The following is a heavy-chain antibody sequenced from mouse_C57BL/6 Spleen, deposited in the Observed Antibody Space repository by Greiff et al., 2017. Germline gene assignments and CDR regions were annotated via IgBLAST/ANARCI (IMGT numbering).Heavy chain of an antibody. CDR3: AKHGGYGSSYWYFDV. Sequence: VQLQESGPGLVAPSQSLSITCTVSGFSLTSYGVDWVRQPPGKGLEWLGVIWGGGSTNYNSALMSRLSISKDNSKRQVVLKSNSLQTAETAMYYCAKHGGYGSSYWYFDVWGKGTTVTVSS. D-gene: IGHD1-1*01. CDR1: GFSLTSYG. J-gene: IGHJ1*03. CDR2: IWGGGST. V-gene: IGHV2-9*01.